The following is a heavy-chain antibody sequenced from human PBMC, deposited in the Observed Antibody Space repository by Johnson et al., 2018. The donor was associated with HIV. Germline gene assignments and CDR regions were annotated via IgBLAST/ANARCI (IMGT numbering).Heavy chain of an antibody. V-gene: IGHV3-23*04. J-gene: IGHJ3*02. CDR2: ISGSGGST. D-gene: IGHD2-21*01. Sequence: EVQLVESGGSVVRPGGSLRLSCAASGFTFDDYGMSWVRQAPGKGLEWVSAISGSGGSTYYADSVKGRFTISRDNSKNTLYLQMNSLRAEDTAVYYCAKDPNGYCGGDCLSPGAFDIWGQGTMVTVSS. CDR3: AKDPNGYCGGDCLSPGAFDI. CDR1: GFTFDDYG.